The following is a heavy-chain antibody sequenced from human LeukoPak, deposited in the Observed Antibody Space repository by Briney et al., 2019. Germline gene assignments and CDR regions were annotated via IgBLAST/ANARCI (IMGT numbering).Heavy chain of an antibody. Sequence: GGSLRLSCAASGFTFSTYAMSWVRQAPGKGLEWVSAISADGNIYYADSVKGRFTISRDNSKNTLHLQMNSLRAEDTAVYFCTRAPQQPRSYNDYWGRGTLVTVSS. D-gene: IGHD3-10*01. V-gene: IGHV3-23*01. CDR1: GFTFSTYA. J-gene: IGHJ4*02. CDR2: ISADGNI. CDR3: TRAPQQPRSYNDY.